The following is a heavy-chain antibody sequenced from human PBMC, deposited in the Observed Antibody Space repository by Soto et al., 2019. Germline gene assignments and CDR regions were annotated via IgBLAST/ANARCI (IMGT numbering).Heavy chain of an antibody. Sequence: GGSLRLSCAASGFAFSNAWINWVRQAPGKGLEWVGRIKSKTDGGTTDYAAPVKGRFIISRDDSKNTLYLQMNSLKTEDTAVYYCTTALAVAGYYYYYGMDVWGQGTTVTVSS. CDR2: IKSKTDGGTT. J-gene: IGHJ6*02. V-gene: IGHV3-15*07. CDR1: GFAFSNAW. D-gene: IGHD6-19*01. CDR3: TTALAVAGYYYYYGMDV.